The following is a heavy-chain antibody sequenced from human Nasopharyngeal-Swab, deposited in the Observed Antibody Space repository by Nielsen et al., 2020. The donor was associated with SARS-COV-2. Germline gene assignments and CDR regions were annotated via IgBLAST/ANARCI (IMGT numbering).Heavy chain of an antibody. Sequence: GESLKISCAASEFTFGVYDMHWVRQPIGKGLEWVSSIGPAGDTYYADSVKGRFTISRENGKNSLYLQMNSLRAGDTAVYYCARGHGRDTIYGLFNSYAMDVWGQGTTVTVSS. D-gene: IGHD3-3*01. CDR3: ARGHGRDTIYGLFNSYAMDV. CDR1: EFTFGVYD. J-gene: IGHJ6*02. CDR2: IGPAGDT. V-gene: IGHV3-13*01.